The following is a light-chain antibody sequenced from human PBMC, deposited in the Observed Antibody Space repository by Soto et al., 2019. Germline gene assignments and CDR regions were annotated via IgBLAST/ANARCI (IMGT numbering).Light chain of an antibody. CDR1: QTVHSN. V-gene: IGKV3-15*01. J-gene: IGKJ2*01. Sequence: IVMTQSPANLSVSPGGRATLSCRASQTVHSNLAWYQHKSGQAPRLLIYAASTRATGVPARIRGSGSGTEFTLTITSRQSDDSAVYFCHQYNDWPVYTFGPGTKLEIK. CDR2: AAS. CDR3: HQYNDWPVYT.